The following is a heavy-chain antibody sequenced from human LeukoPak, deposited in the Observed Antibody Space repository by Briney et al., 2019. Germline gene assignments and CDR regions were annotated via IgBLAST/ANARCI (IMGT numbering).Heavy chain of an antibody. CDR3: ASFIVVVVAAFDAFDI. CDR1: GYTFTGYY. J-gene: IGHJ3*02. CDR2: INPNSGGT. D-gene: IGHD2-15*01. Sequence: ASVKVSCKASGYTFTGYYIHWVRQAPGQGLEWMGWINPNSGGTNYAQKFQGRVTMTRDTSISTAYMELSRLRSDDTAVYYCASFIVVVVAAFDAFDIWGQGTMVTVSS. V-gene: IGHV1-2*02.